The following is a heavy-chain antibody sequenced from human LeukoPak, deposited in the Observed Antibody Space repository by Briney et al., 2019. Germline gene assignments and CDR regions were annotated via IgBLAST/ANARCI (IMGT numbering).Heavy chain of an antibody. J-gene: IGHJ4*02. V-gene: IGHV3-23*01. D-gene: IGHD1-26*01. CDR2: ISGSGTYT. Sequence: GGSLRLSCAASGFTFSSYSMNWVRQAPGQGLEWVSSISGSGTYTHYADSVKGRFTISRDNSKNTLYLQMNSLRAEDTAVYYCAKDRGKWELLTPFDYWGQGTLVTVSS. CDR1: GFTFSSYS. CDR3: AKDRGKWELLTPFDY.